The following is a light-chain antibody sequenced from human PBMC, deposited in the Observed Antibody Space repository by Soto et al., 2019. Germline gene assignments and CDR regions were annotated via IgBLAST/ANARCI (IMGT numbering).Light chain of an antibody. V-gene: IGLV1-40*01. J-gene: IGLJ3*02. CDR1: SSSIGAGYD. Sequence: QSVLTQPPPVSGAPGQSVTSACAWESSSIGAGYDVHWYQQLPGRAPKLLIFGNRNRPSGVPDRFSGSKSGSSASLAITGLQAEDEADYYCHSYDTTVSGEVFGGGTK. CDR2: GNR. CDR3: HSYDTTVSGEV.